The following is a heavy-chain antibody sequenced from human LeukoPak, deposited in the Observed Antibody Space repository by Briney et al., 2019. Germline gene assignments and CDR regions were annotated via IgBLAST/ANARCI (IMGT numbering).Heavy chain of an antibody. D-gene: IGHD3-10*01. V-gene: IGHV1-46*01. CDR3: ARGSGGSGSYYLFDY. J-gene: IGHJ4*02. CDR2: INPSGGST. CDR1: GYTFTTYY. Sequence: VASVKVSCKSSGYTFTTYYMHWVRPAPGQGLEWMGIINPSGGSTSYAQKFQGRVTMTRDTSTSTVYMELSSLRSEDTAVYYCARGSGGSGSYYLFDYWGQGTLVTVSS.